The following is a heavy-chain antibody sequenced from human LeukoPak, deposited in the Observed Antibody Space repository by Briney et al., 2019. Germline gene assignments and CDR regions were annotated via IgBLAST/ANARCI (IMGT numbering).Heavy chain of an antibody. CDR3: AKPHWDYVWGSYRF. D-gene: IGHD3-16*02. J-gene: IGHJ4*02. V-gene: IGHV3-30-3*02. CDR1: GFTFSSYA. Sequence: GGSLRLSCAASGFTFSSYAMHWVRQAPGKGLEWVAVISYDGSNKYYADSVKGRFTISRDNSKNTLYLQMNSLRAEDTAVYYCAKPHWDYVWGSYRFGGQGTLVTVSS. CDR2: ISYDGSNK.